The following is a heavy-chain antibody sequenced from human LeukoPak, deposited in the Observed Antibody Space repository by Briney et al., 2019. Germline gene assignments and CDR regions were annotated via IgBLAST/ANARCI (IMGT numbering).Heavy chain of an antibody. V-gene: IGHV3-11*04. J-gene: IGHJ6*03. CDR2: ISSSGSNT. D-gene: IGHD6-19*01. CDR3: ARANIGYSSGWDYYYYYMDV. Sequence: PGGCLRLSCAASGFPFSDYYMRWIRQAPGKGLEGVSYISSSGSNTYYADTEKGRFTISRDNANNSLYLQMSSLRAEDTAVYYCARANIGYSSGWDYYYYYMDVWGKGTTVTVSS. CDR1: GFPFSDYY.